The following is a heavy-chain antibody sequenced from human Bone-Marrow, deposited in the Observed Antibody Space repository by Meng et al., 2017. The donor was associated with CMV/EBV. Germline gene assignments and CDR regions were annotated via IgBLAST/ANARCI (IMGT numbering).Heavy chain of an antibody. CDR1: GYTFTNYY. CDR2: INPNGGST. D-gene: IGHD3-22*01. J-gene: IGHJ4*02. V-gene: IGHV1-46*01. CDR3: ASPRDSSGYYYFDY. Sequence: ASVKVSCKASGYTFTNYYVHWVRQAPGQGLEWMGIINPNGGSTGYAQRFLGRITMTSDTSTSTVYMELSSLRSEDTAVYYCASPRDSSGYYYFDYWGPGTLVTVSS.